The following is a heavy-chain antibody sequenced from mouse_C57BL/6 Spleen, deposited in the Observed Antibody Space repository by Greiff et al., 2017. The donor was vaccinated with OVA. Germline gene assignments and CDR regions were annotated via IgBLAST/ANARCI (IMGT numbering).Heavy chain of an antibody. J-gene: IGHJ2*01. CDR3: AREDYLNYFDY. Sequence: VKLMESGAELVRPGTSVKVSCKASGYAFTNYLIEWVKQRPGQGLEWIGVINPGSGGTNYNEKFKGKATLTADKSSSTAYMQLSSLTSEDSAVYFCAREDYLNYFDYWGQGTTLTVSS. CDR1: GYAFTNYL. V-gene: IGHV1-54*01. D-gene: IGHD2-4*01. CDR2: INPGSGGT.